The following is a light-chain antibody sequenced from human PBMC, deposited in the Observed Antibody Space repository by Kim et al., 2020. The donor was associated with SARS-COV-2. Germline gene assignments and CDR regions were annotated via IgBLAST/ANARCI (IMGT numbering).Light chain of an antibody. J-gene: IGLJ2*01. Sequence: QSLSLSCTGARGVVCVFNYVSWDHKRPGEAPQIMFYIVSIRASGVSIRFSGSKSGDTAPLTISVLQTESEADYNCGSYTSGGALVVFGGGTQLPVL. CDR2: IVS. CDR3: GSYTSGGALVV. CDR1: RGVVCVFNY. V-gene: IGLV2-14*03.